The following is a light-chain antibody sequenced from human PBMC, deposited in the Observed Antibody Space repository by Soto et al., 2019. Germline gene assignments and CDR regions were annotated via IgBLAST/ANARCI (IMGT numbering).Light chain of an antibody. CDR2: AAS. CDR1: QSISSY. J-gene: IGKJ4*01. CDR3: QQSSSTVLT. Sequence: DIQMTQSPSSLSASVGDRVTITCRASQSISSYLNWYQQKPGKAPKLLIYAASSLQGGVPSRFSGSGSGTYFTLTTSSLQREDCAIYYCQQSSSTVLTFGGGTKVEIK. V-gene: IGKV1-39*01.